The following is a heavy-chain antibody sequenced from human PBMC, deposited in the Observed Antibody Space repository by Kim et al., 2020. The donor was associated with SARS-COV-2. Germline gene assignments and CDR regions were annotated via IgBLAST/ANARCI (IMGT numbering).Heavy chain of an antibody. V-gene: IGHV4-39*01. CDR3: ASYSGSYYRHFDY. J-gene: IGHJ4*02. Sequence: SHPSLKSRVTISVDTSKNQFSLKLSSVTAADTAVYYCASYSGSYYRHFDYWGQGTLVTVSS. D-gene: IGHD1-26*01.